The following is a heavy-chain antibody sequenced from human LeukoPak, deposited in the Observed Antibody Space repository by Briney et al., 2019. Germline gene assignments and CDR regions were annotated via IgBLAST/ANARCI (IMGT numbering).Heavy chain of an antibody. V-gene: IGHV3-48*02. CDR3: ARDRPLYYYDSSGYDY. CDR1: GFTFSSYS. D-gene: IGHD3-22*01. Sequence: GRSLRLSCAASGFTFSSYSMNWVRQAPGKGLEWVSYISSSSSTIYYADSVKGRFTISRDNAKDSLYLQMNSLRDEDTAVYYRARDRPLYYYDSSGYDYWGQGTLVTVSS. J-gene: IGHJ4*02. CDR2: ISSSSSTI.